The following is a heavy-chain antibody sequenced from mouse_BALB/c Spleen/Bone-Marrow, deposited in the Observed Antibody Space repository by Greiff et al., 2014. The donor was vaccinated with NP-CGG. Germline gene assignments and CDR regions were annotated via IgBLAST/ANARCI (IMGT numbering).Heavy chain of an antibody. CDR2: IWAGGST. Sequence: VQLVESGPGLVAPSQSLSITCTVSGFSLTSYGVHWVRQPPGKGLEWLGVIWAGGSTNYNSALMSRLSISKDNSKSQVFLKVNSLQTDDTAMYYCARTGFDYWGQGTTLTVSS. V-gene: IGHV2-9*02. CDR1: GFSLTSYG. J-gene: IGHJ2*01. D-gene: IGHD4-1*01. CDR3: ARTGFDY.